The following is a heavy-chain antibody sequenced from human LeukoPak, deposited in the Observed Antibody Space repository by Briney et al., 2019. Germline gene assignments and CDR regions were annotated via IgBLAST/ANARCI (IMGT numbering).Heavy chain of an antibody. D-gene: IGHD1-7*01. V-gene: IGHV3-21*04. Sequence: GGSLRLSCAASGFTLSSYSMNWVRQAPGKGLEWVSSISSSSTYIYYGDSVKGRFTISRDNAKNSLYLQMNSLRAEDMALYYCAKDQGTTPYYYYMDVWGKGTTVTVSS. CDR2: ISSSSTYI. CDR1: GFTLSSYS. J-gene: IGHJ6*03. CDR3: AKDQGTTPYYYYMDV.